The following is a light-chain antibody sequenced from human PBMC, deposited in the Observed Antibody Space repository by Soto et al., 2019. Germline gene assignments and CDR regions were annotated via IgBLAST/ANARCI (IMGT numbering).Light chain of an antibody. CDR3: CSYAGSSTPYV. CDR2: EGS. V-gene: IGLV2-23*01. CDR1: SSDVGSYNL. Sequence: QSVLTQPASVSGSPGQSITISCTGTSSDVGSYNLVSWYQQHPGKAPKLMIYEGSKRPSGVSNRFSGSKSGNTASLTISGLQAEDEADYYCCSYAGSSTPYVFRTGTNVTVL. J-gene: IGLJ1*01.